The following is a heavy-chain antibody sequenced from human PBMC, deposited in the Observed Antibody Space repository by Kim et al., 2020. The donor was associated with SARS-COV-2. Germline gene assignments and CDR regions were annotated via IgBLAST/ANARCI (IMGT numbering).Heavy chain of an antibody. CDR1: GFTFSSYG. CDR2: IWYDGSNK. Sequence: GGSLRLSCAASGFTFSSYGMHWVRQAPGKGLEWVAVIWYDGSNKYYADSEKGRFTTSRDNSKNTLYLQMNNLRAEDTAVYYCARDGYGDLPTDYWGQGTLVTVSS. CDR3: ARDGYGDLPTDY. D-gene: IGHD4-17*01. J-gene: IGHJ4*02. V-gene: IGHV3-33*01.